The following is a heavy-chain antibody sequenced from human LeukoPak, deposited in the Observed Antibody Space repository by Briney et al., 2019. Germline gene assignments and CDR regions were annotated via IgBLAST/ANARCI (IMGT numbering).Heavy chain of an antibody. CDR2: IYYSGST. CDR1: GGSISSYF. D-gene: IGHD3-22*01. J-gene: IGHJ4*02. Sequence: ETLSLTCTVSGGSISSYFWSWIRQPPGKGLEWIGYIYYSGSTNYNPSLKSRVTISVDTSKNQFSLKLSSVTAADTAVYYCASTYYYDSSGYFVYWGQGTLVTVSS. V-gene: IGHV4-59*01. CDR3: ASTYYYDSSGYFVY.